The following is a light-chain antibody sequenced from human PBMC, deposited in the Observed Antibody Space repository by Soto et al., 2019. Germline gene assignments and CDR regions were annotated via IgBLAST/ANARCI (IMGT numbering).Light chain of an antibody. CDR1: QGISNY. Sequence: DIQMTQSPSSLSASIGDRITITCRASQGISNYVAWYQQKPGKVPKLLIYAASTLQSGVPSRFSGSGSGTDFTLTISSLLPEDVATYYCQKCDSAPFTFGPGTKVDIK. CDR2: AAS. V-gene: IGKV1-27*01. CDR3: QKCDSAPFT. J-gene: IGKJ3*01.